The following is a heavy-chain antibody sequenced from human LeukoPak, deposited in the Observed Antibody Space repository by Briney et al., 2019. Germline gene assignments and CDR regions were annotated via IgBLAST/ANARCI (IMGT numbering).Heavy chain of an antibody. Sequence: GGSLRLSCAASGFTFSSYGMSWVRQAPGKGLEWVSAISGSGGSTYYADSVKGRFTISRDNAKNSLYLQMNSLRAEDTAVYYCAKGGGYEAQYYYYYLDVWGKGTTVTISS. V-gene: IGHV3-23*01. D-gene: IGHD5-12*01. CDR3: AKGGGYEAQYYYYYLDV. CDR1: GFTFSSYG. CDR2: ISGSGGST. J-gene: IGHJ6*03.